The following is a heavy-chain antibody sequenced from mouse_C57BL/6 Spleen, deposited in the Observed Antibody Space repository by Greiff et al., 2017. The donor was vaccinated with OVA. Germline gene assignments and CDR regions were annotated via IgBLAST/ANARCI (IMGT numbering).Heavy chain of an antibody. CDR3: AREGGYYGNFAY. D-gene: IGHD2-1*01. V-gene: IGHV1-80*01. CDR2: IYPGDGDT. Sequence: VQLQESGAELVKPGASVKISCKASGYAFSSYWMNWVKQRPGKGLEWIGQIYPGDGDTNYNGKFKGKATLTADKSSSTAYMQLSSLTSEDSAVYFCAREGGYYGNFAYWGQGTLVTVSA. J-gene: IGHJ3*01. CDR1: GYAFSSYW.